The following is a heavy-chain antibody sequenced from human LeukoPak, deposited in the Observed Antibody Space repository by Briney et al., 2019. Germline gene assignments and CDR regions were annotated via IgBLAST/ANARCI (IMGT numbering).Heavy chain of an antibody. CDR3: ARRSRNGLDAFDI. D-gene: IGHD2-8*01. Sequence: ASVKVSCKASAYTFSGYYLHWVRQAPGQGPEWMGWIDPNNGDTDYAQKFHGRVTMTRDRSISTAYMELSRLTSDDTAVYYCARRSRNGLDAFDIWGQGTMVTVSS. J-gene: IGHJ3*02. CDR1: AYTFSGYY. CDR2: IDPNNGDT. V-gene: IGHV1-2*02.